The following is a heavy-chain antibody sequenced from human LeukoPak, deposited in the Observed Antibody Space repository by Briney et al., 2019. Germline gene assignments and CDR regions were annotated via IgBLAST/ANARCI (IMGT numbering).Heavy chain of an antibody. V-gene: IGHV4-4*07. Sequence: SETLSLTCTVSGGSISSYYWSWIRQPAGKGLEWIGRFYSSGSTNQNPSLKSRVTMSVDTSKNQFSLKLRSVTAADTAMYYCARADSSGYEFDYWGQGTLVTVSS. D-gene: IGHD3-22*01. J-gene: IGHJ4*02. CDR3: ARADSSGYEFDY. CDR2: FYSSGST. CDR1: GGSISSYY.